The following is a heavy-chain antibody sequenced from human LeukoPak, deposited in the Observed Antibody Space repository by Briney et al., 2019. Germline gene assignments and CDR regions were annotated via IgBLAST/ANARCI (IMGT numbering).Heavy chain of an antibody. J-gene: IGHJ3*02. Sequence: ASVKVSCKASAYTFTIYTIHWVRQAPGQRLEWMGWINAGNGNTRYSQDFQGRVTITRDTSATTAYMELSSLRSEDTAVYYCARTTRSWYEDNDAFDIWGQGTTVTVSS. CDR3: ARTTRSWYEDNDAFDI. V-gene: IGHV1-3*01. CDR1: AYTFTIYT. CDR2: INAGNGNT. D-gene: IGHD6-13*01.